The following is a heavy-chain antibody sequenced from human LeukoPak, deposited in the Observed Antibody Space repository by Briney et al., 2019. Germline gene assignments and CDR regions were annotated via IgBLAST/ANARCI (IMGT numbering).Heavy chain of an antibody. CDR2: IYSGGNT. V-gene: IGHV3-66*02. CDR3: ASATYCAGDCYAFFDF. D-gene: IGHD2-21*02. CDR1: GFTVSSKY. J-gene: IGHJ4*02. Sequence: PGGSLRLSCAASGFTVSSKYMSWVRRAPGKGLEWVSAIYSGGNTWYADSVKGRFTNSRDNSKNTVYLQMNSLRPEDTAMYYCASATYCAGDCYAFFDFWGQGALVTVSS.